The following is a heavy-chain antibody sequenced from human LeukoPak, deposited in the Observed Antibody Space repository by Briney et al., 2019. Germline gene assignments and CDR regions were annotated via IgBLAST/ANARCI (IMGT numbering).Heavy chain of an antibody. Sequence: GSSVSLLCAASGFTYSIYAMHGLRQATGRGREWVAVISYDGSNKYYADSVKGRFTISRDNSKNTLYLQMNSLRAEDTAVYYCARSYPRYSYGATTNWGQGTLVTVSS. V-gene: IGHV3-30*04. CDR1: GFTYSIYA. CDR3: ARSYPRYSYGATTN. D-gene: IGHD5-18*01. J-gene: IGHJ4*02. CDR2: ISYDGSNK.